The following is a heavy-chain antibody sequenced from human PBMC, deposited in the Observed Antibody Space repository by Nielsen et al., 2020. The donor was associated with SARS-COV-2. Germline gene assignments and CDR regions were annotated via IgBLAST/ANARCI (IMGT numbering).Heavy chain of an antibody. CDR2: ISWNSGSI. CDR3: AKRAQNYDFWSGTYYYYYMDV. D-gene: IGHD3-3*01. CDR1: GFTFDDYA. J-gene: IGHJ6*03. Sequence: GGSLRLSCAASGFTFDDYAMHWVRQAPGKGLEWVSGISWNSGSIGYADSVKGRFTISRDNAKNSLYLQMNSLRAEDTAVYYCAKRAQNYDFWSGTYYYYYMDVWGKGTTVTVSS. V-gene: IGHV3-9*01.